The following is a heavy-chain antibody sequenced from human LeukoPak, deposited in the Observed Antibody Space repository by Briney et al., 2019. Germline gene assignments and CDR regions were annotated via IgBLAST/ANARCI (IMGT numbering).Heavy chain of an antibody. D-gene: IGHD5-18*01. CDR3: AREDYSYGYYYYMDV. CDR1: GVSISSSNSY. CDR2: IYYSGNT. Sequence: SETLSLTCTVSGVSISSSNSYWGWIRQPPGKGLEWIGSIYYSGNTYYNASLKSQVSISIDTSKNQFSLKLTSVTAADTAVYYCAREDYSYGYYYYMDVWGKGTTVTVSS. J-gene: IGHJ6*03. V-gene: IGHV4-39*02.